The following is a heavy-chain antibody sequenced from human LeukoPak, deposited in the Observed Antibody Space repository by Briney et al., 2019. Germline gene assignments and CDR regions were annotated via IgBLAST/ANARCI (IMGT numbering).Heavy chain of an antibody. J-gene: IGHJ4*02. D-gene: IGHD6-13*01. CDR2: IRYDGSNK. CDR3: AKVEYTSSWYGVGSLDY. V-gene: IGHV3-30*02. Sequence: GGSLRLSCAASGFTFGSYGMHWVRQAPGKGLEWVAFIRYDGSNKFYADSVKGRFTISRDNSKNTVYLEMNSLRPEDTAVYYCAKVEYTSSWYGVGSLDYWGQGTLVTVSS. CDR1: GFTFGSYG.